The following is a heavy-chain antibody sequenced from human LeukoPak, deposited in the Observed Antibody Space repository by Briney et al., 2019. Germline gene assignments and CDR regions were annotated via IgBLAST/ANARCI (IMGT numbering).Heavy chain of an antibody. CDR3: ARDSCSSTSCLSIDDY. D-gene: IGHD2-2*01. Sequence: VASVKVSCKASGYTFIAYYMHWVRQAPGQRLEWMGWINPNSGGTNYAQKSQGRVTMTRDTSISTVYMELSRLRSDDTAVYYCARDSCSSTSCLSIDDYWGQGTLVTVSS. CDR2: INPNSGGT. V-gene: IGHV1-2*02. J-gene: IGHJ4*02. CDR1: GYTFIAYY.